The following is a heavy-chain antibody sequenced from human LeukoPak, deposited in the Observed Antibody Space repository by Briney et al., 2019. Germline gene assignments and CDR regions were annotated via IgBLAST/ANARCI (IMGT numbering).Heavy chain of an antibody. CDR2: IYSGGST. CDR1: GFTVSSNY. D-gene: IGHD3-10*01. V-gene: IGHV3-53*01. CDR3: ARAGGYYYGTYYYYMDV. J-gene: IGHJ6*03. Sequence: GGSLRLSCAASGFTVSSNYMSWVRQAPGKGLEWVSVIYSGGSTYYADSVKGRFTISRDNSKNTLYLQMNSLRAEDTAVYYCARAGGYYYGTYYYYMDVWGKGTTVTVSS.